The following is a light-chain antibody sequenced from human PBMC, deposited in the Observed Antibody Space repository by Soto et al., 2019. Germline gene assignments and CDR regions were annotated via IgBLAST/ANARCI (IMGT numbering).Light chain of an antibody. Sequence: EIVLTQSPGTLSLSPGERATLSCRASQSVSNSYLAWYQHKPGQAPRLLNYGASSRATGIPDRFSCSASETDYTLTIIRLEPADFAVYYCQQYDSSLYTFGQGTKLEIK. CDR1: QSVSNSY. CDR3: QQYDSSLYT. V-gene: IGKV3-20*01. J-gene: IGKJ2*01. CDR2: GAS.